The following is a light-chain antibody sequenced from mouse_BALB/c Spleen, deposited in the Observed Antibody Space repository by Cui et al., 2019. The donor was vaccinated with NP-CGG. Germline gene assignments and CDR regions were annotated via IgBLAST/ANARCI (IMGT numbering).Light chain of an antibody. CDR2: GTN. J-gene: IGLJ1*01. CDR1: TGSVTTSNY. V-gene: IGLV1*01. CDR3: ALWYSNHWV. Sequence: QAVVTHESVLTTSPGETVTLTCRSSTGSVTTSNYANWVQEKPDHLFTGIIGGTNNRAPGVPARFSGSLIGDKAALTITGAQTEDEAIYFCALWYSNHWVFGGGTKLTVL.